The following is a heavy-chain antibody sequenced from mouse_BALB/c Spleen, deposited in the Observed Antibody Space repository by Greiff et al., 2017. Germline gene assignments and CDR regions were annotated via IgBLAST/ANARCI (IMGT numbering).Heavy chain of an antibody. V-gene: IGHV5-17*02. CDR2: ISSGSSTI. CDR1: GFTFSSFG. CDR3: ARDGNRGYYAMDY. Sequence: EVKLVESGGGLVKPGGSLKLSCAASGFTFSSFGMHWVRQAPEKGLEWVAYISSGSSTIYYADTVKGRFTISRDNPKNTLFLQMTSLRSEDTAMYYCARDGNRGYYAMDYWGQGTSVTVSS. D-gene: IGHD2-1*01. J-gene: IGHJ4*01.